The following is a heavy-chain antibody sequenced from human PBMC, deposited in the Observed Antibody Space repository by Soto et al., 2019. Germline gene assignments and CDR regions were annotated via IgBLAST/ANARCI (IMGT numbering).Heavy chain of an antibody. Sequence: QVQLQESGPGLVKPSQTLSLTCSVSGDSISRIDYYWTWIRQHPEKGLEWIGNIYFRGNTYYSPSLESRLTISVATSKNQFSLKLTSVTAADTAVYYCAREGGSYDSGGYLIRGAFDIRGQGTMVTVSS. V-gene: IGHV4-31*03. CDR2: IYFRGNT. D-gene: IGHD3-22*01. CDR1: GDSISRIDYY. J-gene: IGHJ3*02. CDR3: AREGGSYDSGGYLIRGAFDI.